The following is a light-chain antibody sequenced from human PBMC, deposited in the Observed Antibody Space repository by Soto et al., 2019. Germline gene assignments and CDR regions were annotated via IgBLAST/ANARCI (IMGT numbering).Light chain of an antibody. CDR1: QSVSSN. CDR2: GAS. V-gene: IGKV3-15*01. J-gene: IGKJ1*01. CDR3: HQYNNWPSLWT. Sequence: EIVMTQSPATLSVSPGERATLSCRASQSVSSNLAWYQQKPGQAPRLLIYGASTRATGIPARFSGSGSGTEFTLTISSLQSEDFAVYYCHQYNNWPSLWTFGQGPKVEIK.